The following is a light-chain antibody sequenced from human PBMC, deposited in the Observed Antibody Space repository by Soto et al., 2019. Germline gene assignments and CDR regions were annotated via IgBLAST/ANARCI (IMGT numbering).Light chain of an antibody. Sequence: QSVLTQPPSASGSPGQSVAISCTGTSSDVGGYNSVSWYQQHPGKAPKLMIYEVNKRPSGVPDRFSGSQSGNTASLTVSGLQAADEADYYCSSYAGSSNVFGTGTK. J-gene: IGLJ1*01. CDR1: SSDVGGYNS. V-gene: IGLV2-8*01. CDR2: EVN. CDR3: SSYAGSSNV.